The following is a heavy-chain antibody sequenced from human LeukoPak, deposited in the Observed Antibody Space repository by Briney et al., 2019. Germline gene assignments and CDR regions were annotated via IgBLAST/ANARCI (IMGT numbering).Heavy chain of an antibody. D-gene: IGHD6-19*01. CDR3: AFGRSGQWLVLFDY. V-gene: IGHV3-23*01. CDR1: GFTFISYA. CDR2: ISGSGGST. Sequence: GGALRLSCAASGFTFISYAMSWVRQAPGKGREWVSAISGSGGSTYYADSVKGRFTISRDTSKTTLYLHMISLRAADTAVYHSAFGRSGQWLVLFDYWGQGTLVTVSS. J-gene: IGHJ4*02.